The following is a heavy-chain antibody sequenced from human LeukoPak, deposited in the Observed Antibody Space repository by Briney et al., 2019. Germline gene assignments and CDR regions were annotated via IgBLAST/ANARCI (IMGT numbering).Heavy chain of an antibody. V-gene: IGHV1-24*01. CDR3: ATELTSIVPDY. J-gene: IGHJ4*02. CDR1: GHTFSELP. CDR2: FDPENDER. Sequence: ASVKVSCKVSGHTFSELPMYWVRQAPGKGGEWMGGFDPENDERLYAHQFRGRLTMTEDSSTDTAYMELSGLRSEDTAVHYCATELTSIVPDYWGQGTLVTVSS. D-gene: IGHD2-21*01.